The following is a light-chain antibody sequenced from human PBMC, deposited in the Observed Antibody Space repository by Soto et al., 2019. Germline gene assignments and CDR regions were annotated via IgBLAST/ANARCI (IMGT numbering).Light chain of an antibody. CDR3: SSYTTSRSYV. CDR1: SGDIGCYNF. Sequence: HFVLTQPPSVSGSPGQSLTISCAVTSGDIGCYNFVSWYQRHPSDAPRLLIYEVINRPSGVSNRSSGSKSGNTASLTISGLQDEDEADYYCSSYTTSRSYVFGTWTKVTVL. CDR2: EVI. J-gene: IGLJ1*01. V-gene: IGLV2-14*01.